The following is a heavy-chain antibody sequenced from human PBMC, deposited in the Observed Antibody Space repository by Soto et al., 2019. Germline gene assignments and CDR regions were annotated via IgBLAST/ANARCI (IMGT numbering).Heavy chain of an antibody. V-gene: IGHV1-2*02. CDR2: IDAKSGGT. CDR1: GPTFIAYY. J-gene: IGHJ1*01. Sequence: QLVQSGAEVKKPGASVRVSCKNSGPTFIAYYFYWVRQAPGQGLELMGCIDAKSGGTTYEQKFLGSVTMTRDTSINTAYMDLNRLTSDDMAVYYWARVSVDVPEWGQGTLITVSS. CDR3: ARVSVDVPE. D-gene: IGHD5-12*01.